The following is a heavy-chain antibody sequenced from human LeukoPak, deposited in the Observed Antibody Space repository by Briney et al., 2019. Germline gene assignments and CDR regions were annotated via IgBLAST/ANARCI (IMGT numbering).Heavy chain of an antibody. CDR1: GGSISSGSYY. CDR2: IYTSGST. V-gene: IGHV4-61*02. Sequence: PSQTLSLTCPVSGGSISSGSYYWSWIRQPAGKGLEWIGRIYTSGSTNYNPSLKSRVTISVDTSKNQFSLKLSSVTAADTAVYYCARDLYYYDSSGYYLWGFDIWGQGTMVTVSS. J-gene: IGHJ3*02. CDR3: ARDLYYYDSSGYYLWGFDI. D-gene: IGHD3-22*01.